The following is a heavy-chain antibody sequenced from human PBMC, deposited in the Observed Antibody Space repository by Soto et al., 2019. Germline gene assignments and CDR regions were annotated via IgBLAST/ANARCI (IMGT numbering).Heavy chain of an antibody. V-gene: IGHV3-21*01. J-gene: IGHJ5*02. Sequence: EGQLEESGGGLVKPGGSLTLSCVGSGFTFSNYKMNWVRQAPGQGLEWVSSISGSSTYIYYADSVRGRFTISRDNAKNSVHLQMNSLRVEDTAVYFCAREELPPGTSFNSWSDPWGQGTLVTVSS. D-gene: IGHD1-1*01. CDR3: AREELPPGTSFNSWSDP. CDR2: ISGSSTYI. CDR1: GFTFSNYK.